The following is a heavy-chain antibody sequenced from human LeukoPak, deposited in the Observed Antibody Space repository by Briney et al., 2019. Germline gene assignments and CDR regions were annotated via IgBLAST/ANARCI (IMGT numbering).Heavy chain of an antibody. Sequence: TLSLTCAVSGGSISSGGYSWSWIRQPPGKGLEWIGYIYHSGSTYYNPSLKSRVTISVDRSKNQFSLKLSSVTAADTAVYYCARGPTVTGAFDIWGQGTMVTVSS. CDR3: ARGPTVTGAFDI. CDR2: IYHSGST. J-gene: IGHJ3*02. CDR1: GGSISSGGYS. V-gene: IGHV4-30-2*01. D-gene: IGHD4-17*01.